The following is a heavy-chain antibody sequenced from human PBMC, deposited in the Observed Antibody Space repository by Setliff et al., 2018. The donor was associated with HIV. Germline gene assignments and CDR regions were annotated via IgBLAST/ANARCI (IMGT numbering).Heavy chain of an antibody. J-gene: IGHJ6*03. CDR3: ARLMATTGGGNYYYYMGV. CDR2: ISTYSGDT. V-gene: IGHV1-18*01. D-gene: IGHD5-12*01. Sequence: ASVKVSCKASGYTFTSYGISWVRRAPGQGLEWMGWISTYSGDTNYAQKLQGRVTMTTDTSTSTAYMELRSLRSDDTAVYYCARLMATTGGGNYYYYMGVWGKGTTVTVSS. CDR1: GYTFTSYG.